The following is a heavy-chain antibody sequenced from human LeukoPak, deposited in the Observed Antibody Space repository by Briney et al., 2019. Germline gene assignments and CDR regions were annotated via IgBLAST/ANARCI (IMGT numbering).Heavy chain of an antibody. J-gene: IGHJ4*02. CDR2: IYPGDSDI. D-gene: IGHD5-12*01. V-gene: IGHV5-51*01. CDR1: GYNFLKYW. Sequence: PGESLKISCKASGYNFLKYWIAWVRQMPGKGLEWMGIIYPGDSDIRYSPSFRGQVTISADKSTTTAYLQWSSLKASDTAMYYCARHFGYNGYDGDYWGQGTLVTVSS. CDR3: ARHFGYNGYDGDY.